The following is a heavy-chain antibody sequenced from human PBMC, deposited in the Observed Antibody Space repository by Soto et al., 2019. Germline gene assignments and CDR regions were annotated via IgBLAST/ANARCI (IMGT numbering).Heavy chain of an antibody. CDR2: FDPEDGET. Sequence: GASVKVSCKVSGYTLTELSMHWVRQAPGKGLEWMGGFDPEDGETIYAQKFQGRVTMTEDTSTDTAYMELSSLRSEDTAVYYCATDLKTYCSGGSCYPPVDWFDPWGQGTLVTVSS. V-gene: IGHV1-24*01. J-gene: IGHJ5*02. CDR3: ATDLKTYCSGGSCYPPVDWFDP. D-gene: IGHD2-15*01. CDR1: GYTLTELS.